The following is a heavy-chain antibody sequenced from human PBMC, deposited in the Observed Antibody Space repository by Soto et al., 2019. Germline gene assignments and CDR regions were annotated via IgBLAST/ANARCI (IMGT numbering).Heavy chain of an antibody. CDR3: ARGMEYYGSGSYSH. D-gene: IGHD3-10*01. J-gene: IGHJ4*02. CDR2: INHSGST. CDR1: GGSFSGYY. V-gene: IGHV4-34*01. Sequence: QVQLQQWGAGLLKPSETLSLTCAVYGGSFSGYYWSWIRKPPGKGLEWIGEINHSGSTNYNPSLKSRVTIAVDTSKNQFSLKLSSVTAADTAVYYCARGMEYYGSGSYSHWGQGTLVTVSS.